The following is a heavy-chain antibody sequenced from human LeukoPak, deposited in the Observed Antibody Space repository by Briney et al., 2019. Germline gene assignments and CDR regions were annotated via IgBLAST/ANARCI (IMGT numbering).Heavy chain of an antibody. CDR1: GYTFTNYG. D-gene: IGHD3-22*01. V-gene: IGHV1-18*01. CDR3: ARVDDSSGYYRY. J-gene: IGHJ4*02. Sequence: GASVKISCKASGYTFTNYGISWVRQAPGQGLEWMGWISPYNNNTNYAQKLQGRVTMTTDTSTSTAYMELRSLRSDDTAVYYCARVDDSSGYYRYWGQGTLVTVSS. CDR2: ISPYNNNT.